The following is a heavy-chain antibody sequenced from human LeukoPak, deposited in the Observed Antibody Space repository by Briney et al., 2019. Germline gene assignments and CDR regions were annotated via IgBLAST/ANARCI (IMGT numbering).Heavy chain of an antibody. Sequence: PSETLSLTCTVFGGSISKYYWSWIRQPPGKGLEWMGYAYNSGSTKYNPSLKSRVTISVDTSENQFFLTLTSVTAADTAVYYCARHWDIVPTWGRWFGPWGQGTLVTVS. CDR3: ARHWDIVPTWGRWFGP. CDR2: AYNSGST. J-gene: IGHJ5*02. D-gene: IGHD5-12*01. V-gene: IGHV4-59*08. CDR1: GGSISKYY.